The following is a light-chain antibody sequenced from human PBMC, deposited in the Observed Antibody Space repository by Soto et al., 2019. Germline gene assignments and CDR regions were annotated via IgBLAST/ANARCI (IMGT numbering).Light chain of an antibody. J-gene: IGLJ2*01. CDR2: VNSDGTH. V-gene: IGLV4-69*01. CDR1: SGHSSYA. Sequence: QPVLTQSPSASASLGASVKLTCTLSSGHSSYAIAWHQHQPKKGPRYLLKVNSDGTHSTGDGIPDRFSGSSSGAERYLTISSLQSEDEADYYCQTWGTGIAVFGGGTQLTVL. CDR3: QTWGTGIAV.